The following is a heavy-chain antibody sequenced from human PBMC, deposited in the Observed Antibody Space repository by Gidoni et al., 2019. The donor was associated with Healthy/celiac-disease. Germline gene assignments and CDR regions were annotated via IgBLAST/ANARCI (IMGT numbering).Heavy chain of an antibody. CDR3: ARGKRGLLPTNWFDP. CDR2: IYTSGST. CDR1: GGSISSYY. D-gene: IGHD3-22*01. Sequence: QVQLQESGPGLVKPSETLSLTCTVSGGSISSYYWNWIRQPAGKGLEWIGRIYTSGSTNYNPSLKSRVTMSVDTSKNQFSLKLSSVTAADTAVYYCARGKRGLLPTNWFDPWGQGTLVTVSS. V-gene: IGHV4-4*07. J-gene: IGHJ5*02.